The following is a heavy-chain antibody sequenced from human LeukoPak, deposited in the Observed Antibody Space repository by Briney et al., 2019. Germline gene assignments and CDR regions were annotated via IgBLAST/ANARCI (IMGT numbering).Heavy chain of an antibody. J-gene: IGHJ5*02. CDR3: ARDRGYYDILTGYYPGPNWFVP. CDR2: ISSSSSYI. D-gene: IGHD3-9*01. CDR1: GFTFSSYS. Sequence: GGSLTLSCAASGFTFSSYSMNWVRQAPGKGLEWVSSISSSSSYIYYADSVKGRFTISRDNAKSSLYLQMNSMRAEDTAVYYCARDRGYYDILTGYYPGPNWFVPWGQGTQVTVSS. V-gene: IGHV3-21*01.